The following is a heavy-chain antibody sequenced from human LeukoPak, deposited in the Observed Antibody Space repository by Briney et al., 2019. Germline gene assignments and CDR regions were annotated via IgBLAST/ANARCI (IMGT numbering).Heavy chain of an antibody. V-gene: IGHV3-23*01. CDR3: YCSGSSCYSLRFDP. D-gene: IGHD2-15*01. J-gene: IGHJ5*02. CDR1: RFTFSSYA. Sequence: GESLRLSCAASRFTFSSYAMSWVRPAPGKGLEWVSSISNSGSYTSYADSVKGRFTISRDNSKNTLYLQMNSLRGEDTAVYSCYCSGSSCYSLRFDPWGQGTLVTVSS. CDR2: ISNSGSYT.